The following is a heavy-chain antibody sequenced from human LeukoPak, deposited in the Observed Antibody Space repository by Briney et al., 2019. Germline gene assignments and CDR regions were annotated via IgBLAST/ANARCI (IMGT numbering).Heavy chain of an antibody. CDR3: AREGGSGYYPSPLGFDY. Sequence: SETLSLTCTVSGGPISSYYWSWIRQPPGKGLEWIGYIYYSGSTNYNPSLKSRVTISVDTSKNQFSLKLSSVTAADTAVYYCAREGGSGYYPSPLGFDYWGQGTLVTVSS. CDR2: IYYSGST. J-gene: IGHJ4*02. CDR1: GGPISSYY. V-gene: IGHV4-59*01. D-gene: IGHD3-22*01.